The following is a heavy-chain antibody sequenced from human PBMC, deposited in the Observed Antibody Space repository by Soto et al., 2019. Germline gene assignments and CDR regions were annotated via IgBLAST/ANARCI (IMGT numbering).Heavy chain of an antibody. CDR3: AKGGGNHSLYPPWDG. Sequence: QVQLQQSGPGLVKPSQTLSLTCAISGDSVSSNSAAWSWIRQSPSRGLEWLGRTFYRSKWYNDYDVSVKGRITINPDTSKTPSALPRNSVPPGETAVFYCAKGGGNHSLYPPWDGWGQGTTVTVPS. CDR2: TFYRSKWYN. CDR1: GDSVSSNSAA. D-gene: IGHD3-16*01. J-gene: IGHJ6*02. V-gene: IGHV6-1*01.